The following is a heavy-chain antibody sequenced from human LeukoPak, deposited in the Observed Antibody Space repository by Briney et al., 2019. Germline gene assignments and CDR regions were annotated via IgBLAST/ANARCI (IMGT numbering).Heavy chain of an antibody. J-gene: IGHJ4*02. CDR1: GFNFNTAW. CDR2: INGSGGRT. V-gene: IGHV3-23*01. CDR3: AKNRGLPL. Sequence: GESLRLSCAASGFNFNTAWMSWVRQAPGKGLEWVSDINGSGGRTYYADSVKGRFTISRDNSKNTLYLQMNSLRAEDTAVYYCAKNRGLPLWGQGTLVTVSS.